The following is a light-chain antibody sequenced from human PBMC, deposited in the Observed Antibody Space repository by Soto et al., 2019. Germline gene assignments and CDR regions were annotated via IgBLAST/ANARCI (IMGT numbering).Light chain of an antibody. Sequence: IVMTQSPATLSVSPGERATLSCRASQTVTKSYLAWYQQKPGQAPRLLIFGTSSRATGVPDRFSGSGSGTDFTLTISSLEPEDFAVYFCQQSGSSPWTFGHGTKVDIK. J-gene: IGKJ1*01. CDR2: GTS. V-gene: IGKV3-20*01. CDR3: QQSGSSPWT. CDR1: QTVTKSY.